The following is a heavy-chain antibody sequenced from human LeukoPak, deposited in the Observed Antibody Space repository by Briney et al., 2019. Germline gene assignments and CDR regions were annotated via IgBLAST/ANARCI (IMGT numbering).Heavy chain of an antibody. CDR1: GFTFSSYE. CDR3: AKDIDYGDYVVS. V-gene: IGHV3-23*01. CDR2: ISSSSGGTT. J-gene: IGHJ4*02. D-gene: IGHD4-17*01. Sequence: GGSLRLSCAASGFTFSSYEMNWVRQAPGKGLEWVSAISSSSGGTTYYADSVKGRFTISRDNSKNTLYLQMNSLRAEDTAVYYCAKDIDYGDYVVSWGQGTLVTVSS.